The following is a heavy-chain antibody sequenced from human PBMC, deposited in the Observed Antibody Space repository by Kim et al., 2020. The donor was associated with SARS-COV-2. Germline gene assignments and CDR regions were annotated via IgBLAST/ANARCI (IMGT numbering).Heavy chain of an antibody. CDR2: ITPIFHTA. Sequence: SVKVSCKASGGTFSSYAISWVRQAPGQGLEWMGGITPIFHTANYAQKFQGRLTLTADESTSTAYMDLSSLRSDDTAIYYCARGFSSWFPGGFDSWGQGTLVTVSS. J-gene: IGHJ4*02. CDR1: GGTFSSYA. V-gene: IGHV1-69*13. D-gene: IGHD6-19*01. CDR3: ARGFSSWFPGGFDS.